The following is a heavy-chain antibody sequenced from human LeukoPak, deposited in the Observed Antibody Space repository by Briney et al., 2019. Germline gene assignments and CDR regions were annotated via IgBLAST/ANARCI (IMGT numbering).Heavy chain of an antibody. CDR1: GFTFSDYN. J-gene: IGHJ3*02. CDR2: ISSSSSYI. CDR3: ARASWRGLTAIYDAFDI. V-gene: IGHV3-21*01. Sequence: GGSLRLSCAASGFTFSDYNMNWVRQARGKGLEWVSSISSSSSYIYYADSVKGRFTISRDNAKNSLYLQMNSLRAEDTAVYHCARASWRGLTAIYDAFDIWGQGTMVTVSS. D-gene: IGHD2-21*02.